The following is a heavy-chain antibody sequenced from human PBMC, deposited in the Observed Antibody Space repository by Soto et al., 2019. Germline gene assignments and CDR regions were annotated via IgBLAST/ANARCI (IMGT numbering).Heavy chain of an antibody. V-gene: IGHV4-30-4*01. CDR1: GGTIRSGYYY. CDR3: ARGEVVALGY. J-gene: IGHJ4*02. CDR2: IYYSGST. D-gene: IGHD2-15*01. Sequence: SETMSLTCTVSGGTIRSGYYYWSWIRQPPGKGLEWIGYIYYSGSTYYNPSLKSRVTILVDRSKNQFSLKLSSVTAADTAVYYCARGEVVALGYWGQGTLVTVSS.